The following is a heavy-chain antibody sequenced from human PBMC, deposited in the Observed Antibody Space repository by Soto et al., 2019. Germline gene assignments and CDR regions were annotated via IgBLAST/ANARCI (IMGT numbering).Heavy chain of an antibody. V-gene: IGHV3-48*02. CDR3: ARSLYGLDY. CDR1: GFTFSSYS. CDR2: ISSSSNTI. J-gene: IGHJ4*02. D-gene: IGHD3-10*01. Sequence: GGSLRLSCAVSGFTFSSYSVNWVRQTPRKGLEWVSYISSSSNTIYYADSVKGRFAVSTDIAKNSLYLQMNSLRDEDTAVYYCARSLYGLDYWSQGTLVTVSS.